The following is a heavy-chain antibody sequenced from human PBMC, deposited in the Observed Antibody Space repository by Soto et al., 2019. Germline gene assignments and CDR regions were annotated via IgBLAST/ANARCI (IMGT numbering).Heavy chain of an antibody. J-gene: IGHJ5*02. CDR1: GYTFTSYG. V-gene: IGHV1-18*01. CDR3: ARENGYYGSGSYYNPGDWFDP. Sequence: QVQLVPSGAEVKKPGASVKGSCKASGYTFTSYGISWVRQAPGQGLEWMGWISAYNGNTNYAQKLQGRGTMTTATTTSTAYMELRSLRSDDTAVYYCARENGYYGSGSYYNPGDWFDPWGQGTLVTVSS. D-gene: IGHD3-10*01. CDR2: ISAYNGNT.